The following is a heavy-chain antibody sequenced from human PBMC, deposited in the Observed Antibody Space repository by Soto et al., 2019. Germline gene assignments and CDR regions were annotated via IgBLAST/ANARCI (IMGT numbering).Heavy chain of an antibody. Sequence: TSETLSLTCTVSGGSISSYYWSWIRQPPGKGLEWIGYIYYSGSTNYNPSLKSRVTISVDTSKNQFSLKLSSVTAADTAVYYCARAGGSYYSLFDYWGQGTLVTVSS. J-gene: IGHJ4*02. CDR2: IYYSGST. CDR3: ARAGGSYYSLFDY. CDR1: GGSISSYY. D-gene: IGHD1-26*01. V-gene: IGHV4-59*01.